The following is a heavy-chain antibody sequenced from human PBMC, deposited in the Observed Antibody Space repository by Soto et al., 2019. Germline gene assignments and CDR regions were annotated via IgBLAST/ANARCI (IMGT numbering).Heavy chain of an antibody. V-gene: IGHV4-34*01. CDR1: GGSFSGYY. J-gene: IGHJ6*03. CDR2: INHSGST. D-gene: IGHD2-15*01. Sequence: SETLSLTCAVYGGSFSGYYWSWIRQPPGKGLEWIGEINHSGSTNYNPSLKSRVTISVDTSKNQFSLKLSSVTAADTAVYYCARGEVVVVAAHTDLDYYYYYYYMEVWGKGTTVTVSS. CDR3: ARGEVVVVAAHTDLDYYYYYYYMEV.